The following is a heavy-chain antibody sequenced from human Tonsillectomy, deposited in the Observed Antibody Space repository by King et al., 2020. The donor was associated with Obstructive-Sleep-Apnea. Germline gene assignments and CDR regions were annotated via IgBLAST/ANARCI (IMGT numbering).Heavy chain of an antibody. J-gene: IGHJ4*02. D-gene: IGHD3-22*01. CDR1: GFTFSNYA. CDR2: VSGSGSST. CDR3: TKRMDYYESSGYYPDFDY. Sequence: VQLVESGGGLLQPGGSLRLSCAGSGFTFSNYAMSWFRQAPGKGLEWVSSVSGSGSSTWYADSVKGRFTVSSDNSKNMLDLQMNSLRADDTAVYYCTKRMDYYESSGYYPDFDYWGQGTLVTVSS. V-gene: IGHV3-23*04.